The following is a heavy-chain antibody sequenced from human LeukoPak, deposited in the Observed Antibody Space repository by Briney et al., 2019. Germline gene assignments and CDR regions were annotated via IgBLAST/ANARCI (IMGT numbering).Heavy chain of an antibody. D-gene: IGHD4-17*01. CDR1: GFTFSGSA. J-gene: IGHJ6*03. V-gene: IGHV3-73*01. CDR2: IRSKANSYAT. CDR3: TRHVSADYGDYVGYYYYYMGV. Sequence: GGSLRLSCAASGFTFSGSAMHWVRQASGKGLEWVGRIRSKANSYATAYAASVKGRFTISRDDSKNTAYLQMNSLKTEDTAVYYCTRHVSADYGDYVGYYYYYMGVWGKGTTVTVSS.